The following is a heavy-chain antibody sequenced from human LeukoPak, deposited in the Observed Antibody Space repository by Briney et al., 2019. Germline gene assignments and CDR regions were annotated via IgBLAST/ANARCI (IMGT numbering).Heavy chain of an antibody. CDR2: FDPEDGGT. CDR1: GYTLAELS. J-gene: IGHJ4*02. CDR3: ATVDSSGRPADY. V-gene: IGHV1-24*01. Sequence: ASVKVSCTVSGYTLAELSMHWVRQAPGKGLEWMGGFDPEDGGTIYAQKFQGRVTMTEDTSTDTAYMELSSLRSEDTAVYYCATVDSSGRPADYWGQGTLVTVSS. D-gene: IGHD6-19*01.